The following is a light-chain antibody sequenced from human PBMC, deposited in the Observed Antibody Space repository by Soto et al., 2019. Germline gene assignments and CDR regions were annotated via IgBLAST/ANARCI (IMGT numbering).Light chain of an antibody. CDR2: EVS. V-gene: IGLV2-8*01. Sequence: QSVLTQSPSASGSPGQSATISCTGTSTDPGLYKYVSWYQQRPGSAPKLIIYEVSKRPSGVPDRFSGSKSGGTASLTVSGLQTDDEADYYCASYDHSHVVFGGGTKLTVL. CDR1: STDPGLYKY. J-gene: IGLJ2*01. CDR3: ASYDHSHVV.